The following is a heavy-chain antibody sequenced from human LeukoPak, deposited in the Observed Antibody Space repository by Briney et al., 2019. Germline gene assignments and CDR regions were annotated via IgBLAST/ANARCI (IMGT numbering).Heavy chain of an antibody. CDR2: IYYSGST. Sequence: SETLSLTCTVSGGSISSYYWSWIRQPPGKGLEWIGYIYYSGSTNYNPSLKSRVTISVDTSKNRFSLKLSSVTAADTAVYYCARGPTMVSSAFDIWGQGTMVTVSS. CDR1: GGSISSYY. J-gene: IGHJ3*02. CDR3: ARGPTMVSSAFDI. D-gene: IGHD3-10*01. V-gene: IGHV4-59*01.